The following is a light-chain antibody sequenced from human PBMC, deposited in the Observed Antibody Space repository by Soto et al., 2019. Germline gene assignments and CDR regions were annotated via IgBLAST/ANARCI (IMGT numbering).Light chain of an antibody. CDR3: QRGHTWPGT. J-gene: IGKJ4*01. V-gene: IGKV3-11*02. CDR1: QSVAAY. CDR2: DAS. Sequence: VLTQSPDTLSLSAGEGATLSCRASQSVAAYVAWYQQRPGQAPRLLIYDASKRATGFPARFTGSGSGRDFTLTISSLEREDFAVYYCQRGHTWPGTFGGGTTVEIK.